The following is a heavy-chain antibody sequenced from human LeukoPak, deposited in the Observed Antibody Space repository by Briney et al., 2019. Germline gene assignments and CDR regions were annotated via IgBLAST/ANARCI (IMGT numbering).Heavy chain of an antibody. CDR1: GFTFNSYW. Sequence: GGSLRLSCAASGFTFNSYWMTWVRQAPGKGLEWVANIDQDGSEKYFADSVKGRFTISRDNAKNSLYLQMNSLRAEDTAVYYCATDRGRYGDYGLDVWGKGTTVTVSS. CDR3: ATDRGRYGDYGLDV. CDR2: IDQDGSEK. J-gene: IGHJ6*04. D-gene: IGHD4-17*01. V-gene: IGHV3-7*03.